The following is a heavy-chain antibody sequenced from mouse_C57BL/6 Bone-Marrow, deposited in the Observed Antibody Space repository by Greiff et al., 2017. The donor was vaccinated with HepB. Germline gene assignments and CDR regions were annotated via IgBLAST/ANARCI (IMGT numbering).Heavy chain of an antibody. CDR2: IDPETGGT. V-gene: IGHV1-15*01. Sequence: QVQLQQSGAELVRPGASVTLSCKASGYTFTDYEMHWVKQTPVHGLEWIGAIDPETGGTAYNQKFKGKAILTADKSSSTAYMELRSLTSEDSAVYYCTRYGLIYSEYNAYFDYCGQGTTLTVSS. CDR3: TRYGLIYSEYNAYFDY. CDR1: GYTFTDYE. J-gene: IGHJ2*01. D-gene: IGHD3-1*01.